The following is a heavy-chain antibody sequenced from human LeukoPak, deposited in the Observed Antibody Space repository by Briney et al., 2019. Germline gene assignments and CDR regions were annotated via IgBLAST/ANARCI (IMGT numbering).Heavy chain of an antibody. V-gene: IGHV4-59*01. CDR3: AAQDDFWGSPAWVDP. Sequence: SETLSVTRTVSGGSIRSYYWSWIRQPPGKGLEWIGYIYYSGSTNYNPSLKSRVTISVDTSKNQFSLKLSSVTAADTAVYYCAAQDDFWGSPAWVDPGGQGTLVTVSS. J-gene: IGHJ5*02. CDR2: IYYSGST. CDR1: GGSIRSYY. D-gene: IGHD3-3*01.